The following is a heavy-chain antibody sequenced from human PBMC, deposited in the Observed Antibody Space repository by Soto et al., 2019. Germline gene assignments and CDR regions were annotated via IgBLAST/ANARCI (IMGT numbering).Heavy chain of an antibody. CDR1: GFTFSSYA. J-gene: IGHJ4*02. V-gene: IGHV3-23*01. CDR3: AKAMGVLWFGELLKGDFDF. CDR2: ISGSGGST. Sequence: EVQLLESGGGLVQPGGSLRLSCAASGFTFSSYAMSWVRQAPGKRLEWVSAISGSGGSTYYADSVKGRFTISRDNSKKTLYLQMNSLRDEDTAVYYCAKAMGVLWFGELLKGDFDFWGQGTLVTVSS. D-gene: IGHD3-10*01.